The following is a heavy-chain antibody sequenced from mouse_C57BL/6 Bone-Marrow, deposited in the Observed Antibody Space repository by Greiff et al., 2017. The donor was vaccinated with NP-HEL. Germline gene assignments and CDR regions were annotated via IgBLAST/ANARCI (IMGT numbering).Heavy chain of an antibody. CDR2: INPNNGGT. CDR1: GYTFTDYY. D-gene: IGHD1-1*01. CDR3: AREFITTVVAPFDY. Sequence: EVQLQQSGPELVKPGASVKISCKASGYTFTDYYMNWVKQSHGKSLEWIGDINPNNGGTSYNQKFKGKATLTVDKSSSTAYMELRSLTSDDSAVYYCAREFITTVVAPFDYWGQGTTLTVSS. V-gene: IGHV1-26*01. J-gene: IGHJ2*01.